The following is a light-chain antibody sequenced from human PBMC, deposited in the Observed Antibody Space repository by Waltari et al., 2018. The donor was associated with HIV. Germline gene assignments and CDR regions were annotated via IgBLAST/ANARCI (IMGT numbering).Light chain of an antibody. CDR3: QLHLTGPSWL. CDR2: APV. Sequence: QTVVNQEPSLTVSPGGTVTLTCASAPVAVTNAHYPPWLQVRPVQKPRHHTYAPVNRDSWTPARFAGSRLGDKAALTLSGALREDEADYVCQLHLTGPSWLFGGGTRLTVL. CDR1: PVAVTNAHY. J-gene: IGLJ3*02. V-gene: IGLV7-43*01.